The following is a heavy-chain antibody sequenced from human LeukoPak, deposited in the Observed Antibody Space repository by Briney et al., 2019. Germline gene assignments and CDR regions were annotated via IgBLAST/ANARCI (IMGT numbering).Heavy chain of an antibody. CDR2: IIPIFGTA. D-gene: IGHD3-3*01. CDR1: GGTFSSYA. J-gene: IGHJ4*02. V-gene: IGHV1-69*13. CDR3: ARRERFLEWSPFDY. Sequence: SVKVSCKASGGTFSSYAISWVRQAPGQGLEWMGGIIPIFGTANYAQKFQGRVTITADESTSTAYMELSSLRSEDTAVYYCARRERFLEWSPFDYWGQGTLATVSS.